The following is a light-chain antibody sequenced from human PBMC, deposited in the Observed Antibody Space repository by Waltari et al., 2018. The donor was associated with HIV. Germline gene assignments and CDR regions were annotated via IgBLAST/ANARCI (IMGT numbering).Light chain of an antibody. Sequence: QSALTQPASVSGSPGQSITISCTGTSSDVGIYHYVSWYRQHSGKATKLMIYDVSKRPSGVSNLFSGSKSGNTASLTISGLQAEDEADYYCSSYTTSSTYVFGTGTKVTVL. J-gene: IGLJ1*01. CDR2: DVS. V-gene: IGLV2-14*03. CDR3: SSYTTSSTYV. CDR1: SSDVGIYHY.